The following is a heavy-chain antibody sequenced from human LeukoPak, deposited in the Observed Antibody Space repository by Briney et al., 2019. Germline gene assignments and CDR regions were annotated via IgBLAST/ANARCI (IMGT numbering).Heavy chain of an antibody. CDR1: GYTFTSYD. J-gene: IGHJ3*02. V-gene: IGHV1-69*05. D-gene: IGHD2-2*01. CDR3: AGTDRYCSSTSCYMRSALGAFDI. CDR2: IIPIFGTA. Sequence: SVKVSCTASGYTFTSYDINWVRQATGQGLEWMGGIIPIFGTANYAQKFQGRVTITTDESTSTAYMELSSMRSEDTAVYYCAGTDRYCSSTSCYMRSALGAFDIWGQGTMVTVSS.